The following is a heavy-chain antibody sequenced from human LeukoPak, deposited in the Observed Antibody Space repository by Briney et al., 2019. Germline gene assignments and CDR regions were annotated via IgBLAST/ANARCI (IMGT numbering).Heavy chain of an antibody. V-gene: IGHV1-8*02. CDR2: MNPNTGNM. D-gene: IGHD4-23*01. Sequence: ASVKVSCKTSGYTFTTYDIYWVRQATGQGLEWMGRMNPNTGNMGSAQRIQGRVTFTRNTSIGTAYMELSSLRSDDTAVYYCARSYGGYYYYYYMDVWGKGTTVTVSS. CDR3: ARSYGGYYYYYYMDV. J-gene: IGHJ6*03. CDR1: GYTFTTYD.